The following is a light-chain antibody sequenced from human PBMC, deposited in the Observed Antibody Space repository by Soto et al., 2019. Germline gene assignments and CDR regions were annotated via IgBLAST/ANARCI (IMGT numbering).Light chain of an antibody. J-gene: IGKJ2*01. CDR1: QSVSSN. Sequence: EIVMTQSPATLSVSPGERATLSCRASQSVSSNLAWYQQKPGQAPRLLIYAASTRATNIPDRFSGSGSGTEFTLTISSLQSEDFAVYYCQQYNNWPPYTFGQGTKLDIK. CDR2: AAS. CDR3: QQYNNWPPYT. V-gene: IGKV3-15*01.